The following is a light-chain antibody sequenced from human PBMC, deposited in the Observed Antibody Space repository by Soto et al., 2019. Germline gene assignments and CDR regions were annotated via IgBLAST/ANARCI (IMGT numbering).Light chain of an antibody. CDR1: SGHRSNT. CDR2: LEGSGTY. CDR3: ETWDSSNSV. Sequence: QSVLTQSSSASASPGSSVKLTCTLSSGHRSNTIAWHQHQPGKAPRYLMRLEGSGTYNKGSGVPDRFSGSSSGADRYLTISNLHSEDEADYYCETWDSSNSVFGVGTKVTVL. J-gene: IGLJ3*02. V-gene: IGLV4-60*03.